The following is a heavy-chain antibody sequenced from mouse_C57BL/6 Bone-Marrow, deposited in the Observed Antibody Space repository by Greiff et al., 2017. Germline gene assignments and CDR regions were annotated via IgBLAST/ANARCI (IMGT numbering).Heavy chain of an antibody. Sequence: QVQLQQPGAELVKPGASVKLSCKASGYTFTSYWMHWVKQRPGQGLEWIGMIHPNSGSTNYNEKFKSKATLTVDKSSSTAYMQHSSRTSEDSAVYYCARERGFGLLPFYYAMDYWGQGTSVTVSS. V-gene: IGHV1-64*01. D-gene: IGHD1-1*01. CDR1: GYTFTSYW. CDR3: ARERGFGLLPFYYAMDY. J-gene: IGHJ4*01. CDR2: IHPNSGST.